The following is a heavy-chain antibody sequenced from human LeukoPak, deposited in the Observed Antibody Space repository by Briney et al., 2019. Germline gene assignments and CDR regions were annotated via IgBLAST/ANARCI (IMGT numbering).Heavy chain of an antibody. CDR3: ARVESGAVAGTGDVFDI. CDR2: VNRDGSST. J-gene: IGHJ3*02. CDR1: GFTLSSYW. V-gene: IGHV3-74*01. Sequence: PGGSLRLSCAAPGFTLSSYWMHWVRQAPGKGLVWVSRVNRDGSSTVYADSVKGRFTISRDNAKNTLYLQMNSLRAEATAVYYCARVESGAVAGTGDVFDIWGQGTLVTVSA. D-gene: IGHD6-19*01.